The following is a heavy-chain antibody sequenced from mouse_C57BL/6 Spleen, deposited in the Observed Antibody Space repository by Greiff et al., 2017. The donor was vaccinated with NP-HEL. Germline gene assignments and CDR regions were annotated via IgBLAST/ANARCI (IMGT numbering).Heavy chain of an antibody. Sequence: QVRLQQPGAELVRPGSSVKLSCKASGYTFTSYWMHWVKQRPIQGLEWIGNIDPSDSETHYNQKFKDKATLTVDKSSSTAYMQLSSLTSEDSAVYYCARPGYYYGSSPYYCDYWGQGTTLTVSS. V-gene: IGHV1-52*01. J-gene: IGHJ2*01. CDR1: GYTFTSYW. D-gene: IGHD1-1*01. CDR2: IDPSDSET. CDR3: ARPGYYYGSSPYYCDY.